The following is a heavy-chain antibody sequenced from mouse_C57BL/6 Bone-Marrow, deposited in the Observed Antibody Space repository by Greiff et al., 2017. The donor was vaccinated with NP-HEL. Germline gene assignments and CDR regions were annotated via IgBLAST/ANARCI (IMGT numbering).Heavy chain of an antibody. V-gene: IGHV5-4*03. Sequence: EVMLVESGGGLVKPGGSLKLSCAASGFTFSSYAMSWVRQTPEKRLEWVATISDGGSYTYYPDNVKGRFTISRDNAKNNLYLQMSHLKSEDTAMYYCARGLTGTHFDYWGQGTTLTVSS. CDR2: ISDGGSYT. J-gene: IGHJ2*01. CDR3: ARGLTGTHFDY. D-gene: IGHD4-1*01. CDR1: GFTFSSYA.